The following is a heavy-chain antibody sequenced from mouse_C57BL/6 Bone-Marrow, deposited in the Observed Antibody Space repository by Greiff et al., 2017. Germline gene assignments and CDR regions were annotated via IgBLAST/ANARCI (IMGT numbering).Heavy chain of an antibody. CDR2: IDPSDSYT. D-gene: IGHD3-2*02. J-gene: IGHJ2*01. CDR1: GYTFTSYW. CDR3: ARKETAQATTDY. Sequence: VQLQQPGAELVMPGASVKLSCKASGYTFTSYWMHWVKQRPGQGLEWIGEIDPSDSYTNYNQKFKGKSTLTVDKSSRPAYMQLSSLTSEDSAVYYCARKETAQATTDYWGQGTTLTVSS. V-gene: IGHV1-69*01.